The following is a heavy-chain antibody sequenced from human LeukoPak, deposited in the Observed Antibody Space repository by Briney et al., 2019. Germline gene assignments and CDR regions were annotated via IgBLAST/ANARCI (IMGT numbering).Heavy chain of an antibody. D-gene: IGHD6-19*01. V-gene: IGHV3-23*01. CDR2: IINSGGST. Sequence: GGSLRPSCAASGFPFSTYAMSWVRQAPGKGLEWVSGIINSGGSTYYADSVKGRFTISGDNARNSLYLQMNSLRAEDTAVYYCARSRGAGPGAYFDYWGRGTLVTVTS. CDR1: GFPFSTYA. CDR3: ARSRGAGPGAYFDY. J-gene: IGHJ4*02.